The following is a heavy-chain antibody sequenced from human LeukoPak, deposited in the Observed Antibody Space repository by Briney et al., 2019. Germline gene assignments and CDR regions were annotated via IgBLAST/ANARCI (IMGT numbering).Heavy chain of an antibody. D-gene: IGHD3-3*01. CDR1: GGSISSGDYY. V-gene: IGHV4-61*08. CDR3: ARDTRSGYSDY. J-gene: IGHJ4*02. Sequence: PSQTLSLTCTVSGGSISSGDYYWSWIRQPPGKGLEWIGYIYYSGSTNYNPSLKSRVTISVDTSKNQFSLKLSSVTAADTAVYYCARDTRSGYSDYWGQGTLVTVSS. CDR2: IYYSGST.